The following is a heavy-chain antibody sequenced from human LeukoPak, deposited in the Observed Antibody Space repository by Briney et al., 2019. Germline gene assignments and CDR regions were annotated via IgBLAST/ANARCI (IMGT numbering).Heavy chain of an antibody. CDR1: GLTFSSYA. CDR3: AKDRTYGGSYYGDFQH. CDR2: ISGSGGST. D-gene: IGHD1-26*01. Sequence: PGGSLRLSCAASGLTFSSYAMSWVRQAPGKGLEWVAAISGSGGSTYYADSVKGRFTISRDNSKNTLYLQLNSLRAEDTAVYYCAKDRTYGGSYYGDFQHWGQGTLVTVSS. J-gene: IGHJ1*01. V-gene: IGHV3-23*01.